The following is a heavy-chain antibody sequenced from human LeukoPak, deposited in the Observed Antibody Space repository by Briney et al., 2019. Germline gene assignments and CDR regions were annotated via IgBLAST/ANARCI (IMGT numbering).Heavy chain of an antibody. CDR1: GGSISSSSYY. CDR2: IYYSGST. Sequence: PSETLSLTCTVSGGSISSSSYYWGWIRQPPGKGLEWIGSIYYSGSTYYNPSLKSRVTISVDTSKNQFSLKLSSVTAADTAVYYCARVHEGTIPPKYYMDVWGKGTTVTVSS. CDR3: ARVHEGTIPPKYYMDV. J-gene: IGHJ6*03. D-gene: IGHD5-24*01. V-gene: IGHV4-39*07.